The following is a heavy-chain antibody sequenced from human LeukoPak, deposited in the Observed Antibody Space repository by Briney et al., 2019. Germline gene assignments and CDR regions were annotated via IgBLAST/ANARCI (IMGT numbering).Heavy chain of an antibody. V-gene: IGHV1-46*01. CDR2: INPSGGST. J-gene: IGHJ4*02. Sequence: ASVKVSCKASGYTFTSYYMHWVRQAPGQGLEWMGIINPSGGSTSYAQKFQGRVTMTRDTSTSTVYIELSSLRSEDTAVYYCASSDLPPDSLDYWGQGTLVTVSS. D-gene: IGHD3-3*01. CDR1: GYTFTSYY. CDR3: ASSDLPPDSLDY.